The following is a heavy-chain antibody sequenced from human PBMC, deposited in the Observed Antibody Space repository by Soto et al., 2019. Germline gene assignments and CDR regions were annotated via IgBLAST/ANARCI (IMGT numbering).Heavy chain of an antibody. V-gene: IGHV4-59*08. CDR3: ARQPVVGVWLNDY. CDR2: IYYSGST. D-gene: IGHD6-19*01. Sequence: SETLSLTCTVSGGSISSYYWSWIRQPPGKGLEWIGYIYYSGSTNYNPSLKSRVTISVDTSKNQFSLKLSSVTAADTAVYYCARQPVVGVWLNDYWGQGTLVTVSS. J-gene: IGHJ4*02. CDR1: GGSISSYY.